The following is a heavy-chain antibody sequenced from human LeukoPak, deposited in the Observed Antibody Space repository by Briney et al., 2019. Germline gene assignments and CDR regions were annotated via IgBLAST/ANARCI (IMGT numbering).Heavy chain of an antibody. V-gene: IGHV3-30*02. Sequence: GGSLRLSCAASGFIFSTYGMSWVRQAPGKGLEWVAFIRHDGSIKNYAESVKGRSTISRDNSENTLYLQMNSLRAEDTAVYYCAKDSLADIDYWGQGTLVTVSS. D-gene: IGHD3-16*01. CDR1: GFIFSTYG. CDR3: AKDSLADIDY. J-gene: IGHJ4*02. CDR2: IRHDGSIK.